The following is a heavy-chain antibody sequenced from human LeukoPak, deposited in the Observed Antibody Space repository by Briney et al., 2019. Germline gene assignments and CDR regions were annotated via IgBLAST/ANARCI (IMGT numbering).Heavy chain of an antibody. CDR2: IYPGDSDT. D-gene: IGHD6-19*01. Sequence: GEPLKISCKASGYTFTDHWIGWVRQMPGEGLEWMGIIYPGDSDTRYSPSFQGQVTISADKSISTAYLQWRNLQAPDTAMYYCARGDNSGWYFFDYWGQGTLVTVSS. CDR3: ARGDNSGWYFFDY. V-gene: IGHV5-51*01. J-gene: IGHJ4*02. CDR1: GYTFTDHW.